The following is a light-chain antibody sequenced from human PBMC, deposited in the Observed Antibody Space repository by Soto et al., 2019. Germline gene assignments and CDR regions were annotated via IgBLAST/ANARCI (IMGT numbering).Light chain of an antibody. CDR1: SSDVGAYKY. Sequence: QSALTQPASVSGSPGQSITISCTGTSSDVGAYKYVTWHQQSPGKAPKLILFEVSNRPSGVSSRFSGSRSGNTASLTISCLHPEDEGYYYCSSYANGTTLVFGGGTKLTVL. V-gene: IGLV2-14*01. CDR2: EVS. CDR3: SSYANGTTLV. J-gene: IGLJ2*01.